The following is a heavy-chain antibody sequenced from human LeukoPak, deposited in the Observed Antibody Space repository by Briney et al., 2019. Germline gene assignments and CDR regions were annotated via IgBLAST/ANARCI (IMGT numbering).Heavy chain of an antibody. CDR3: AREPSATRLPAAGKGDAFDI. V-gene: IGHV1-46*01. J-gene: IGHJ3*02. CDR2: INPSGGST. Sequence: GASVKVSCKASGYTFTSYYMHWVRQAPGQGLEWMGIINPSGGSTSYAQKFQGRVTMTRDTSTSTVYMELSSLRSEDTAVYYCAREPSATRLPAAGKGDAFDIWGQGTMVTVSP. D-gene: IGHD6-13*01. CDR1: GYTFTSYY.